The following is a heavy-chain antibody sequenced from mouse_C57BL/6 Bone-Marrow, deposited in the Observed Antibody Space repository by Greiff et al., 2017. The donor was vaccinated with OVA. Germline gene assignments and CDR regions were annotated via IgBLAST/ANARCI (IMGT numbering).Heavy chain of an antibody. CDR2: IWSGGST. CDR3: ARNSPITTVVAPYAMDY. J-gene: IGHJ4*01. D-gene: IGHD1-1*01. CDR1: GFSLASYG. V-gene: IGHV2-2*01. Sequence: QVQLQQSGPGLVQPSQSLSIPCTVSGFSLASYGVHWVRQSPGKGLEWLGVIWSGGSTDYNAAFISRLSISKDNSKSQVFFKMNSLQADDTAIYYCARNSPITTVVAPYAMDYWGQGTSVTVSS.